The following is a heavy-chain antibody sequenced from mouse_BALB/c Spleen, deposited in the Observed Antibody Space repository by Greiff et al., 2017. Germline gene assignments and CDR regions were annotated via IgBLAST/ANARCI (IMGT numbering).Heavy chain of an antibody. J-gene: IGHJ1*01. D-gene: IGHD1-1*02. Sequence: VQLQQSGPELVKPGASVKISCKASGYSFTGYFMNWVMQSHGKSLEWIGRINPYNGDTFYNQKFKGKATLTVDKSSSTAHMELRSLASEDSAVYYCARYGRGSYWYFDVWGAGTTVTVSS. V-gene: IGHV1-20*02. CDR1: GYSFTGYF. CDR2: INPYNGDT. CDR3: ARYGRGSYWYFDV.